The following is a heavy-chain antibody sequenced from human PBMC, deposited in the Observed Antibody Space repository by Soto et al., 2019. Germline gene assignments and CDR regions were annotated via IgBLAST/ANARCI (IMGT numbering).Heavy chain of an antibody. Sequence: EEQVLESGGTLVRPGGSLRLSCAASGFTFSTYAMSWVRLAPGKGLEWVSAISGSGGSTHYAGSVKGRFTISRDNSKNTLYLQMNSLRAEDTAIYYCAKCLFGYSGSSGWCNWLDPWGQGTLVTVSS. J-gene: IGHJ5*02. CDR2: ISGSGGST. V-gene: IGHV3-23*01. CDR1: GFTFSTYA. D-gene: IGHD5-12*01. CDR3: AKCLFGYSGSSGWCNWLDP.